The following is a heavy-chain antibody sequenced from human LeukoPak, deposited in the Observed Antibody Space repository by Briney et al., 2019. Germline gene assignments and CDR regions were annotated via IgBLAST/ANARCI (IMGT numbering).Heavy chain of an antibody. CDR1: GFTVSNNY. Sequence: GGSLRLSCAASGFTVSNNYMSWVRRAPGKGLEWVSIIYSGGNTYYADSVKGRFTISRDNSQNTVYLQMNSMRAEDTAVYYCASALAAASHTSFDHWGQGTLVTVSS. CDR3: ASALAAASHTSFDH. V-gene: IGHV3-66*01. D-gene: IGHD6-13*01. J-gene: IGHJ4*02. CDR2: IYSGGNT.